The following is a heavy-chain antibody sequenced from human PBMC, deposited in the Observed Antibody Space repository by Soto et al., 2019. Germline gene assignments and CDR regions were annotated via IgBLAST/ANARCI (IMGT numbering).Heavy chain of an antibody. V-gene: IGHV3-23*01. D-gene: IGHD4-17*01. CDR2: ISDSGSST. J-gene: IGHJ4*02. CDR3: ARDIIDYGGNSIYFDY. CDR1: GFTFSSYA. Sequence: GGSLRLSCAASGFTFSSYAMSWVRQAPGKGLEWVSVISDSGSSTYYADSVKGRFTISRDNSKNMVYLQMNSLRAEDTAVYYCARDIIDYGGNSIYFDYWGQGTLLTVSS.